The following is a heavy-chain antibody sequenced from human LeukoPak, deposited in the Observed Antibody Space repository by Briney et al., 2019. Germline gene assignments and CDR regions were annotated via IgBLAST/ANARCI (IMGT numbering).Heavy chain of an antibody. CDR2: INPNSGGT. CDR1: GYTFTGYY. Sequence: ASVKVSCKASGYTFTGYYIQWVRQAPGQGLEWMGRINPNSGGTNYAQNFQGRVTMTRDTSISTAYMELSRLRSDDTAVYFCARVYYDSSADNWGQGTLVTVSS. D-gene: IGHD3-22*01. CDR3: ARVYYDSSADN. J-gene: IGHJ4*02. V-gene: IGHV1-2*06.